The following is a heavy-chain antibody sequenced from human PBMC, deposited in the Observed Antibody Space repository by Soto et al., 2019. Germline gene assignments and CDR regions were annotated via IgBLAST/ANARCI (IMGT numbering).Heavy chain of an antibody. CDR1: GGSISSGDYY. D-gene: IGHD6-13*01. J-gene: IGHJ6*02. V-gene: IGHV4-30-4*01. Sequence: TLSLTCTVSGGSISSGDYYWSWIRQPPGKGLEWIGYIYYSGSTYYNPSLKSRVTISVDTSKNQFSLKLSSVTAADTAVYYCARGWIAASDYYYYGMDVWGQGTTVTVSS. CDR3: ARGWIAASDYYYYGMDV. CDR2: IYYSGST.